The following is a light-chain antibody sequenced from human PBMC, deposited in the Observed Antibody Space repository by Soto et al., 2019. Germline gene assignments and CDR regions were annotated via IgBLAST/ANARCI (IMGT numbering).Light chain of an antibody. Sequence: DIQMSQSPSSLSASVGDRVTITCRASQNIGPYLNWFQHKPGKAPKLLIFAAFNLQSGVPSRFSGGGSGADFTLTITGLQPEDFATYYCQLATNTLWTFGQGTKVEVK. CDR1: QNIGPY. V-gene: IGKV1-39*01. CDR3: QLATNTLWT. J-gene: IGKJ1*01. CDR2: AAF.